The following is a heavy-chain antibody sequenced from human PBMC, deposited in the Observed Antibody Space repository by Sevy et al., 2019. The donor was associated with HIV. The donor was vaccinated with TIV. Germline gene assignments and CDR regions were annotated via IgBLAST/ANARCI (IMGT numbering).Heavy chain of an antibody. J-gene: IGHJ6*02. D-gene: IGHD6-6*01. CDR2: IFVSSSYI. Sequence: GGSLRLSCAASGFTFSSYGMNWVRQAPGKGLEWVSSIFVSSSYIYFADLVERRFTISRDNAKNSLYLQMNSLRAEDTAVYYCARARGSISIGYGMDVWGQGTTVTVSS. CDR3: ARARGSISIGYGMDV. V-gene: IGHV3-21*06. CDR1: GFTFSSYG.